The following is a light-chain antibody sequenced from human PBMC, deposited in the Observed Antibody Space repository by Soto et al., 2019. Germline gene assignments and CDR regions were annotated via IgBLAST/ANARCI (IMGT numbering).Light chain of an antibody. V-gene: IGLV2-11*01. J-gene: IGLJ1*01. CDR3: CSYAGSYTHYV. CDR2: DVS. Sequence: QSVLTQPRSVSGSPGQSVTISCTGTSSDVGGYNYVSWYQQHPGKAPKLMIYDVSQRPSGVPDRFSGSKSGNTASLTISGLQAEDEADYYCCSYAGSYTHYVFGTGTKLTVL. CDR1: SSDVGGYNY.